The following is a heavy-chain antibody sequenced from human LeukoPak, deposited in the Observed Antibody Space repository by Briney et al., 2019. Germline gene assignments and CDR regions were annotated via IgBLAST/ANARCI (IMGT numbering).Heavy chain of an antibody. J-gene: IGHJ4*02. D-gene: IGHD5-18*01. CDR3: ARDLSADSHGAPFDY. CDR1: GGSISSYY. Sequence: SETLSLTCTVSGGSISSYYWSWIRQPAGKGLEWIGRIYTSGSTNYNPSLKSRVTMSVDTSKNQFSLKLSSVTAADTAVYYCARDLSADSHGAPFDYWGQGTLVTVSS. CDR2: IYTSGST. V-gene: IGHV4-4*07.